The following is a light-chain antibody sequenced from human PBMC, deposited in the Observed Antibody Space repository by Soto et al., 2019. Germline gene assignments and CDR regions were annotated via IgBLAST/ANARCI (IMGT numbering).Light chain of an antibody. V-gene: IGLV2-14*01. J-gene: IGLJ1*01. CDR2: AVS. CDR1: SSDVGLYDY. Sequence: QSALTQPASVSGSPGQSITISCTGTSSDVGLYDYVSWYQQHPGKAPQLMIYAVSNRPSGVSNRFSASKSGNTASLFISGLQAEDEADYYCSSYTSDSSYLFGYGTKVTVL. CDR3: SSYTSDSSYL.